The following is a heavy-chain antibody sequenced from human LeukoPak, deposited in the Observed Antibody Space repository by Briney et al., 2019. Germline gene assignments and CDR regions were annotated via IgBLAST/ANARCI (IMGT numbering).Heavy chain of an antibody. V-gene: IGHV3-74*01. CDR3: ARDKGDYDTSGSLFVF. Sequence: TGGSLRLSCAASGFTFSSNWMHWVRQAPGKGLVWVSRINSDGSGTTYADSVKGRLTISRDNAKNSLYLQMNSLRAEDTAVYYCARDKGDYDTSGSLFVFGGQGTLVTVSS. CDR2: INSDGSGT. CDR1: GFTFSSNW. J-gene: IGHJ4*02. D-gene: IGHD3-22*01.